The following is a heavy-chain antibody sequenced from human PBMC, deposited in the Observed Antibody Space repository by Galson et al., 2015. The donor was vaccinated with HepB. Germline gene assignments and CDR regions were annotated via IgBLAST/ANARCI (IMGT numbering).Heavy chain of an antibody. V-gene: IGHV3-7*03. CDR2: IRQDGSEK. Sequence: SLRLSCAASGFTFSSYWMSWVRQAPGKGLEWVANIRQDGSEKHYMDSVKGRFTISRDNAENSLYLQMNSLIAEDTAVYYCARAGRGRYFNWFDPWGQGTLVTVSS. J-gene: IGHJ5*02. D-gene: IGHD3-10*01. CDR3: ARAGRGRYFNWFDP. CDR1: GFTFSSYW.